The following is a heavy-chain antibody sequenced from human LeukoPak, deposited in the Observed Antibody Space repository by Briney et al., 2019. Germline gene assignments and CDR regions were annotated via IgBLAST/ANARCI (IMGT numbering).Heavy chain of an antibody. D-gene: IGHD3-10*01. CDR1: GFTFSSYA. J-gene: IGHJ4*02. CDR3: ANPYYYGSGSYYGY. CDR2: ISGSGGST. Sequence: GGSLRLTCAASGFTFSSYAMSWVRQAPGKGLEWVSAISGSGGSTYYADSVKGRFTISRDNSKNTLYLQMNSLRAEDTAVYYCANPYYYGSGSYYGYWGQGTLVTVSS. V-gene: IGHV3-23*01.